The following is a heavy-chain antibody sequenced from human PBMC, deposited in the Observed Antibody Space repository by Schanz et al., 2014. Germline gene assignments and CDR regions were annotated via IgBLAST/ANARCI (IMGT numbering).Heavy chain of an antibody. J-gene: IGHJ4*02. CDR1: GFTFTNYA. D-gene: IGHD2-15*01. Sequence: VQLVESGGGVVQPGGSLRLSCAASGFTFTNYAMSWVRQAPGRGLEWVSIIFTDGRTYYADSVKGRFTISRDSSKNTLFLQMNSLRTEDTAVYYCARLDPYCRSGTCSRAFDFWGQGTLVTVSS. CDR3: ARLDPYCRSGTCSRAFDF. V-gene: IGHV3-66*02. CDR2: IFTDGRT.